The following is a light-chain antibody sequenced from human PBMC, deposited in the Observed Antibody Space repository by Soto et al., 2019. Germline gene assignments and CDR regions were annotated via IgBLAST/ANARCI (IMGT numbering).Light chain of an antibody. J-gene: IGKJ4*01. CDR2: GAS. CDR1: QSVSRSY. CDR3: QQYGSSPKLT. V-gene: IGKV3-20*01. Sequence: IVLTQSPGTLSLSPGERATLSCRASQSVSRSYLAWYQQKPGQAPTLLIYGASSRATGIPDRFSGSGSGTDFTLTISRLEPEDFAVYYCQQYGSSPKLTFGGGTKVDIK.